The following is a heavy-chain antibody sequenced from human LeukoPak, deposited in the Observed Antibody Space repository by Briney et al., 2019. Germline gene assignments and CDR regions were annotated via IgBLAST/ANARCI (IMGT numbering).Heavy chain of an antibody. CDR3: ARGGLQGGFDY. D-gene: IGHD5-24*01. V-gene: IGHV4-59*01. Sequence: SETLSLTCTVSGGSISSYYWSWIRQPPGKGLEWIGYIYYSGSTNYNPSLKSRVTISVDTSKNQCSLKLSSVTAADTAVYYCARGGLQGGFDYWGQGTLVTVSS. CDR1: GGSISSYY. J-gene: IGHJ4*02. CDR2: IYYSGST.